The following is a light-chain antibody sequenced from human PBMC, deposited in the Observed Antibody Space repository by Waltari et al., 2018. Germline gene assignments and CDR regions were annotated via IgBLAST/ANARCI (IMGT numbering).Light chain of an antibody. Sequence: SCRASQSVSRAVAWYQQKPGQAPRLLIYGASTRATGIPDRFSGSGSGTDFSLTISSLEPDDFAVYYCQHYLRLPVTFGQGTTVEI. V-gene: IGKV3D-15*01. J-gene: IGKJ1*01. CDR2: GAS. CDR1: QSVSRA. CDR3: QHYLRLPVT.